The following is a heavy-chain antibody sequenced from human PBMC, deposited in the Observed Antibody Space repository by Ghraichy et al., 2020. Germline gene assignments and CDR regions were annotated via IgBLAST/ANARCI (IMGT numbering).Heavy chain of an antibody. D-gene: IGHD3-3*01. J-gene: IGHJ3*02. Sequence: ASVKVSCKASGYTFTGYYMHWVRQAPGQGLEWMGWINPNSGGTNYAQKFQGRVTMTRDTSISTAYMELSRLRSDDTAVYYCARDVPEFLEWLSRTKNYAFDIWGQGTMVTVSS. CDR1: GYTFTGYY. CDR2: INPNSGGT. CDR3: ARDVPEFLEWLSRTKNYAFDI. V-gene: IGHV1-2*02.